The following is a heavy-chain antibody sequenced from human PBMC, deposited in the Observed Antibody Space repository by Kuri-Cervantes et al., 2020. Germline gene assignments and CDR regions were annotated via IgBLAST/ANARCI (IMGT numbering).Heavy chain of an antibody. J-gene: IGHJ4*02. CDR2: IKQDGSEK. Sequence: GGSLRLSCAASGFTFSSYAMHWVRQAPGKGLEWVANIKQDGSEKYYVDSVKGRFTISRDNAKNSLYLQMNSLRAEDTAVYYCAREDYGDSLFDYWGQGTLVTVSS. CDR3: AREDYGDSLFDY. D-gene: IGHD4-17*01. V-gene: IGHV3-7*01. CDR1: GFTFSSYA.